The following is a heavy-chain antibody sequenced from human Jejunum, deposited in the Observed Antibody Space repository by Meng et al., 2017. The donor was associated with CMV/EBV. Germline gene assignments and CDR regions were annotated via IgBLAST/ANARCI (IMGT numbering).Heavy chain of an antibody. CDR2: IKQEGSEE. V-gene: IGHV3-7*01. D-gene: IGHD3-16*01. CDR1: FSVWGYW. CDR3: ARDLENGYASSIKDY. Sequence: FSVWGYWWGWVRQAPGRGLGWVAHIKQEGSEEYYGVSVKGRFTISRDNAKNSLSLQMNSMRAEDTAVYYCARDLENGYASSIKDYWGQGTLVTVSS. J-gene: IGHJ4*02.